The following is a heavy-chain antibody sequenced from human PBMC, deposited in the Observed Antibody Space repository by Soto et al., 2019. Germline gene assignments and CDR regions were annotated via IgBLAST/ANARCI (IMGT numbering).Heavy chain of an antibody. CDR3: AKDGPSGSYYVSSKYYYYYGMDV. V-gene: IGHV3-30*18. Sequence: QVQLVESGGGVVQPGRSLRLSCAASGFTFSSYGMYWVRQAPGKGLEWVAVISYDGSNKYYADSVKGRFTISRDNSKNTLYLQMNSLRAEDTAVYYCAKDGPSGSYYVSSKYYYYYGMDVWGQGTTVTVSS. J-gene: IGHJ6*02. CDR1: GFTFSSYG. CDR2: ISYDGSNK. D-gene: IGHD1-26*01.